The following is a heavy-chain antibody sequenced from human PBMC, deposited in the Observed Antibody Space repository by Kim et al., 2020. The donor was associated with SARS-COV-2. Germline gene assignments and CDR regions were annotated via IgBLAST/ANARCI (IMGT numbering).Heavy chain of an antibody. CDR2: ISGGSTYI. V-gene: IGHV3-21*01. Sequence: GGSLRLSCAASGFAFSNFFMNWVRQAPGKGLEWVSSISGGSTYIYYADSVKGRFTISRDNARNSLYLQMNSLRAEDTAVYYCASSCGGSCYDPHIFDYWGQGAVVTVSS. D-gene: IGHD2-15*01. CDR3: ASSCGGSCYDPHIFDY. CDR1: GFAFSNFF. J-gene: IGHJ4*02.